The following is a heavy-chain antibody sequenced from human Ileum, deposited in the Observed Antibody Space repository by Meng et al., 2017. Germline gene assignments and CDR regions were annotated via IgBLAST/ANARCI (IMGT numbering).Heavy chain of an antibody. CDR1: GFTFGPYT. J-gene: IGHJ4*02. V-gene: IGHV3-21*01. D-gene: IGHD3-9*01. Sequence: VRLVGFGGGLGKPGGSPTLSCAASGFTFGPYTMDWVRQAPGKGLEWVSSIIGSGNNIYYADSVQGRFTISRDNAKSSLYLQMNSLRDEDTAVYYCARERAGYYYDYWGQGTLVTVSS. CDR2: IIGSGNNI. CDR3: ARERAGYYYDY.